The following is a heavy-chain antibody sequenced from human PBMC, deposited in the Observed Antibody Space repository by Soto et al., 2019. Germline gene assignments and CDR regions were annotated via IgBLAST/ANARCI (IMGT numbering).Heavy chain of an antibody. D-gene: IGHD5-12*01. Sequence: QVQLVQSGAEVKKPGASVRVSCRASGYTFSNDDINWVRQAPGQGLEWMGWMTPNSGDTDHAQKFQGRLTLTRNTSISTAYMELSSLRSEDTAVYYSARGRKYGGFYYFDYWGQGALVTVSS. CDR3: ARGRKYGGFYYFDY. CDR2: MTPNSGDT. J-gene: IGHJ4*02. CDR1: GYTFSNDD. V-gene: IGHV1-8*01.